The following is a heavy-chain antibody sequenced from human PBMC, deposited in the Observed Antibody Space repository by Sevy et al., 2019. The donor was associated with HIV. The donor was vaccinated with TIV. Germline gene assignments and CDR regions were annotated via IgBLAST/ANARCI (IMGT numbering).Heavy chain of an antibody. J-gene: IGHJ4*02. D-gene: IGHD1-26*01. CDR1: GGSISSSSYY. V-gene: IGHV4-39*01. CDR2: IYYSGST. Sequence: SETLSLTCTVSGGSISSSSYYWGWIRQPPGKGLEWIGSIYYSGSTYYNPSLKSRVTISVDTSKNQFSLKLSSVTAADTAVYYCVRQGTGATVDYWGQGTLGTVSS. CDR3: VRQGTGATVDY.